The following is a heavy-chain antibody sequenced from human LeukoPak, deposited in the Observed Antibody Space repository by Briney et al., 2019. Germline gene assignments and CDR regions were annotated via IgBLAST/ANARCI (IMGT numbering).Heavy chain of an antibody. V-gene: IGHV3-23*01. CDR2: ISGSGGST. CDR3: AKELLYGSGISMDY. D-gene: IGHD3-10*01. J-gene: IGHJ4*02. CDR1: GFTFSSYA. Sequence: GGSLRLSCAASGFTFSSYAMSWVRQAPGKGLDWVSAISGSGGSTYYADSVKGRFTISRDNSKNTLYLQMNSLRAEDTAVYYCAKELLYGSGISMDYWGQGTLVTVSS.